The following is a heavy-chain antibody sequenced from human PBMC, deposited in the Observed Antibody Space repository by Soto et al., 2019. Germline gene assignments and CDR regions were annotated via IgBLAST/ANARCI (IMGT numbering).Heavy chain of an antibody. V-gene: IGHV4-39*01. CDR3: ARHVEWEIFYYFEH. D-gene: IGHD1-26*01. Sequence: PWETLSLTCTVSGASISSTSSYWGWVRQPPGKGLEWIGSFFYNKNTYYNPSLKSRVTISVDTSKMQFSLNLTSVTAADTAVYYCARHVEWEIFYYFEHWGQGTPVTVS. CDR1: GASISSTSSY. CDR2: FFYNKNT. J-gene: IGHJ4*01.